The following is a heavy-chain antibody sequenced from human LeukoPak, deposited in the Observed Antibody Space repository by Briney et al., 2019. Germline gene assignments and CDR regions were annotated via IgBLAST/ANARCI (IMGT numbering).Heavy chain of an antibody. J-gene: IGHJ4*02. CDR2: ISSAGTT. CDR1: GFTVSSSY. CDR3: ARDLEAANTYYFDY. D-gene: IGHD6-13*01. V-gene: IGHV3-66*01. Sequence: PGGSLRLSRAASGFTVSSSYMSWVRQAPGKGLEWVSIISSAGTTYYADSVKGRFTISRDNSKNTVYLQVNSLRDEDTAVYYCARDLEAANTYYFDYRGQGTMVTVSS.